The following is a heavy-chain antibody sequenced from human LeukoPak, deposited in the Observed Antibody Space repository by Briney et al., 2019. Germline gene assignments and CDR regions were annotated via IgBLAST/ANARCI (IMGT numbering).Heavy chain of an antibody. D-gene: IGHD2-2*01. CDR3: ARGGLAAPAAYAIAY. Sequence: SQTLSLTCTVSGGSISSGGYYWSWIRQHPGKGLEWIGYIYYSGSTYYNPSLKSRVTISVDTSKNQFSLKLSSVTAADTAVYYCARGGLAAPAAYAIAYWGQGTLVTVSS. V-gene: IGHV4-31*03. CDR2: IYYSGST. J-gene: IGHJ4*02. CDR1: GGSISSGGYY.